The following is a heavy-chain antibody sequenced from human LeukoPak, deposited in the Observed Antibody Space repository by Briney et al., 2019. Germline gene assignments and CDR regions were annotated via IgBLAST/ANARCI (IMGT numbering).Heavy chain of an antibody. CDR1: GGSFSGYY. D-gene: IGHD2-15*01. V-gene: IGHV4-34*01. J-gene: IGHJ4*02. CDR3: ARRPDRYCSGGSCHGASDY. CDR2: INHSGST. Sequence: SETLSLTCAVYGGSFSGYYWSWIRQPPGKGLEWIGEINHSGSTNYNPSLKSRVTISVDTSKNQFSLKLSSVTAADTAVYYCARRPDRYCSGGSCHGASDYWGQGTLVTVSS.